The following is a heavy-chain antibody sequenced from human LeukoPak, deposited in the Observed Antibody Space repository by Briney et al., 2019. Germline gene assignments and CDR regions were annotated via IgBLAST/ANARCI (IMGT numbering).Heavy chain of an antibody. Sequence: GESLKISCKGSGYSFTSYWIGWVRQMPGKGLEWMGIIYPGDPDTRYSPSFQGQVTISADKSISTAYLQWSSLKASDTAMYYCARHASTFTMALGWYFDLWGRGTLVTVSS. CDR3: ARHASTFTMALGWYFDL. V-gene: IGHV5-51*01. J-gene: IGHJ2*01. CDR1: GYSFTSYW. CDR2: IYPGDPDT. D-gene: IGHD3-16*01.